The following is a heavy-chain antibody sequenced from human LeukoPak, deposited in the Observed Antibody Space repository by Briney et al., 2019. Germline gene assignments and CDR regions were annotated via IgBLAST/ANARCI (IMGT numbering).Heavy chain of an antibody. CDR1: GYTFTSYY. Sequence: ASVTVSCKASGYTFTSYYMHWVRQAPGQGLEWMGIINPSAGSTSYAQKFQGRVTMTRDTSTGTVYMELSSLRSEDTAVYYCARLYCSGGTCYSPGDYWGQGTLVTVSS. D-gene: IGHD2-15*01. J-gene: IGHJ4*02. V-gene: IGHV1-46*01. CDR2: INPSAGST. CDR3: ARLYCSGGTCYSPGDY.